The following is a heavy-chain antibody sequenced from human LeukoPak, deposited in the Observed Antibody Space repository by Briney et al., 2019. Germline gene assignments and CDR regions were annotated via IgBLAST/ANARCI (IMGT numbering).Heavy chain of an antibody. D-gene: IGHD3-3*01. CDR1: GFTFSSYS. CDR2: ISSSSSYI. CDR3: ARGLASGYPPIPFDY. Sequence: KPGGSLRLSCAASGFTFSSYSMNWVRQAPGKGLEWVSSISSSSSYIYYADSVKGRFTISRDNAKKSLYLQMNSLRAEDTAVYYCARGLASGYPPIPFDYWGQGTLVTVSS. V-gene: IGHV3-21*01. J-gene: IGHJ4*02.